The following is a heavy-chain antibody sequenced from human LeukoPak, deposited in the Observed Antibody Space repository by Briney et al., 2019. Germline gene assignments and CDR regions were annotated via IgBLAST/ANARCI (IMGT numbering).Heavy chain of an antibody. CDR3: ARDNADYASGGDWFDP. D-gene: IGHD3-10*01. Sequence: PSETLSLTCTVSGGSISGYYWTWIRQPPGKGLEWIGYVYHSGGTSYNPSLKSRVTIAVDTSKNQFSLKLTSVTAADTVVYYCARDNADYASGGDWFDPWGQGTLVTVSS. CDR2: VYHSGGT. J-gene: IGHJ5*02. CDR1: GGSISGYY. V-gene: IGHV4-59*01.